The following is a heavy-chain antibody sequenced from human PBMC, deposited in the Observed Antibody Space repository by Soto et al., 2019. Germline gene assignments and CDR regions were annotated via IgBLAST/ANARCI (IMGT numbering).Heavy chain of an antibody. D-gene: IGHD3-3*01. J-gene: IGHJ5*02. V-gene: IGHV4-4*02. CDR3: ARVKGVTPNWFDP. CDR1: SGSINSTNW. Sequence: QVQLQESGPGLVKPSGTLSLTCAVSSGSINSTNWWGWVRQPPGKGLEWIGEIYHSGTTNYNPSLKSRVTISVDRPKNQFSLKLTSVTAADTAVYYCARVKGVTPNWFDPWGQGTLVTVSS. CDR2: IYHSGTT.